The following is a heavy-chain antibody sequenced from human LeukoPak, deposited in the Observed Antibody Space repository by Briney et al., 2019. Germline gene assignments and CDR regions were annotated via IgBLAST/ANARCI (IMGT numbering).Heavy chain of an antibody. Sequence: SETLSLTCTVSGGSISSSSYYWGWIRQPPGKGLEWIGSIYYSGSTYYNPSLKSRVTISVDTSKNQFSLKPSSVTAADTAVYYCARVDYDFWSGLGWFDPWGQGTLVTVSS. J-gene: IGHJ5*02. CDR2: IYYSGST. D-gene: IGHD3-3*01. CDR3: ARVDYDFWSGLGWFDP. V-gene: IGHV4-39*07. CDR1: GGSISSSSYY.